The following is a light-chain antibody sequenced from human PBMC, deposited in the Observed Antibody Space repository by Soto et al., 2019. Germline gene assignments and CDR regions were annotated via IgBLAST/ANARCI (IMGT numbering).Light chain of an antibody. V-gene: IGLV6-57*04. CDR3: QSYDSSTVV. CDR1: SGSIASNY. Sequence: NFMLTQPHSVSESPGKTVTISCTRSSGSIASNYVQWYQQRPGSAPTTVICEDNQRPSGVPDRFSGSTDGSSNSASLTISGLQTGNEADYYCQSYDSSTVVFGGGTKGTVL. J-gene: IGLJ2*01. CDR2: EDN.